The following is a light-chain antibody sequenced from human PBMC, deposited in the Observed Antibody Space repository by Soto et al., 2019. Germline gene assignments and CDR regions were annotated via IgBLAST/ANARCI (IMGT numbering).Light chain of an antibody. V-gene: IGKV1-5*03. CDR3: QQYNSHSET. J-gene: IGKJ1*01. Sequence: DIQMTQSPSTVSASGGDRVTITCRASQSIRNWLAWYQQKPGRAPKLLIHQASTLQSGVPSRFSGSGSGTEFTLNISSLQPDDFATYYCQQYNSHSETFGQGTKVDIK. CDR1: QSIRNW. CDR2: QAS.